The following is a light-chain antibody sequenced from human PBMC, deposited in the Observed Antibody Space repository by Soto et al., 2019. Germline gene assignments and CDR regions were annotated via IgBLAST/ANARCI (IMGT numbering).Light chain of an antibody. CDR3: SSYAGTKLFV. V-gene: IGLV2-14*01. CDR2: EVR. CDR1: NRDVGSYNL. Sequence: QSALTQPASVSGSPGQSITIACTGTNRDVGSYNLVSWYQQRPGEAPKLIISEVRNRPSGISYRFTGSKSGNTASLTISGLQAEDEADYYCSSYAGTKLFVFGSGTQLTVL. J-gene: IGLJ7*01.